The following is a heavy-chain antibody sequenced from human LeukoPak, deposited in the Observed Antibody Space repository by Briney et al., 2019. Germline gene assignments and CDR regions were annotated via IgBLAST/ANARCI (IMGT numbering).Heavy chain of an antibody. V-gene: IGHV1-18*01. Sequence: ASVKVSCKASGYSENFYGITWVRQVAGQGLEWMGWISAQHGQTEYAPNSQDRVTMTTDTYTNTAYMELRSLRSDDTAVYYCAGSLGYCTSNVCFLKYWGQGTLVTVSS. CDR3: AGSLGYCTSNVCFLKY. CDR1: GYSENFYG. D-gene: IGHD2-8*02. J-gene: IGHJ4*02. CDR2: ISAQHGQT.